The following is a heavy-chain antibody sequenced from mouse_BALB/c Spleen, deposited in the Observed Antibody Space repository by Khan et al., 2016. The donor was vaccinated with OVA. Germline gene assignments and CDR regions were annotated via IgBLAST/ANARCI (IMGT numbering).Heavy chain of an antibody. CDR3: ARRGDGYYGAMDY. CDR2: ISYSGST. J-gene: IGHJ4*01. D-gene: IGHD2-3*01. V-gene: IGHV3-2*02. CDR1: GYSITSDYA. Sequence: EVQLQESGPGLVKPSQSLSLTCTVTGYSITSDYAWNWIRQFPGNKLEWMGYISYSGSTSSNPSLKSRISITRDTSKNQFFLQLNSVTTEYTATYYCARRGDGYYGAMDYGGQGTSVTVSS.